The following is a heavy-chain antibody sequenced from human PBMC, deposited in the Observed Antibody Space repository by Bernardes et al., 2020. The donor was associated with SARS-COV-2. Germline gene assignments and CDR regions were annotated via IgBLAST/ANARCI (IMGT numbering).Heavy chain of an antibody. V-gene: IGHV4-59*08. CDR1: GGSMSSYY. Sequence: SETLSLTCTVSGGSMSSYYWSWIRQPPGKELEWIAYIYYSGSTDYNPSLKSRVTISIDTSKNQFSLKLSSVTAADTAMYYCARLRADSLGGGFDSWGHGTLVTVSP. CDR3: ARLRADSLGGGFDS. CDR2: IYYSGST. J-gene: IGHJ5*01. D-gene: IGHD2-15*01.